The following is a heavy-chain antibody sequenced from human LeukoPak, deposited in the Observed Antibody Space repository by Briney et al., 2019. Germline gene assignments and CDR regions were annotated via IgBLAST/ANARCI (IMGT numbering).Heavy chain of an antibody. Sequence: SVKVSCKASGGTFSSYAISWVRQAPGQGLEWMGRIIPIFGIANYAQKFQGRVAITADKSTSTAYMELSSLRSEDTAVYYCAEIAVAGSGEHDYWGQGTLVTVSS. CDR3: AEIAVAGSGEHDY. CDR2: IIPIFGIA. CDR1: GGTFSSYA. D-gene: IGHD6-19*01. J-gene: IGHJ4*02. V-gene: IGHV1-69*04.